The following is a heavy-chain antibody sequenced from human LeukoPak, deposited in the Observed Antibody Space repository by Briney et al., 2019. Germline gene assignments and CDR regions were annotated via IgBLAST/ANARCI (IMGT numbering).Heavy chain of an antibody. V-gene: IGHV3-7*03. CDR3: ARDNYDTSGYLRNDAFDI. CDR2: IKQDGSEK. CDR1: GFTFSSYW. D-gene: IGHD3-22*01. J-gene: IGHJ3*02. Sequence: GGSLRLSCAASGFTFSSYWMSWVRQAPGKGLEWVANIKQDGSEKYYVDSVKGRFTISRDNAKNSLSLQMNSLRAEDTAVYYCARDNYDTSGYLRNDAFDIWGQGTMVTVSS.